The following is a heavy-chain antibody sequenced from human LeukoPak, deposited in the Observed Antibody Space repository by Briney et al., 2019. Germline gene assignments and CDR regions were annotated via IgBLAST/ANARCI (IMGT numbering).Heavy chain of an antibody. CDR3: AREWEGPRTFNI. D-gene: IGHD1-26*01. CDR1: GGSFSSYY. V-gene: IGHV4-59*01. Sequence: SETLSLTCTVSGGSFSSYYWSWIRQPPGKGLEWIGYIYYSGSTNYNPSLKSRVTISLDTSKNQFSLKPSSVTAADTAVYYCAREWEGPRTFNIWGQGTMVTVSS. CDR2: IYYSGST. J-gene: IGHJ3*02.